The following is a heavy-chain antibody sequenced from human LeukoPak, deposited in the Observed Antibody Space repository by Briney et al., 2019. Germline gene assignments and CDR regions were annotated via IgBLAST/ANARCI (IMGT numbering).Heavy chain of an antibody. Sequence: PSETLSLTCTVSGGSISSYYWSWIRQPPGKGLEWIGYIYYSGSTNYNPSLKSRVTISVDTSKNQFSLKLSSVTAADTAVYYCARDGKEGYFDYWGQGTLVTVSS. CDR1: GGSISSYY. D-gene: IGHD2-15*01. CDR2: IYYSGST. J-gene: IGHJ4*02. CDR3: ARDGKEGYFDY. V-gene: IGHV4-59*01.